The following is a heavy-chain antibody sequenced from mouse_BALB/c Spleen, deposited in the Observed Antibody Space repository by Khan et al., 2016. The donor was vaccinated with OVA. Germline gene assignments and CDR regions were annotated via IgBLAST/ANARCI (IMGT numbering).Heavy chain of an antibody. V-gene: IGHV1S56*01. Sequence: QVQLQQSGPELVKPGASVRISCKASGYTFRSYYIHWVKQRPGQGLEWIGWIYPGNVNTKYNERFKGKATLTADKSSSTAYMHLSSLTSENSAVNFCAREDYFVADAMDYWGQGTSVTVSS. D-gene: IGHD1-1*01. CDR1: GYTFRSYY. J-gene: IGHJ4*01. CDR3: AREDYFVADAMDY. CDR2: IYPGNVNT.